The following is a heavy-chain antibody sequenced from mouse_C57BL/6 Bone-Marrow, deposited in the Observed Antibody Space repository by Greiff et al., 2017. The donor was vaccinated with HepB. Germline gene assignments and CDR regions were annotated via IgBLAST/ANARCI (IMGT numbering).Heavy chain of an antibody. CDR2: IWSGGST. CDR3: ARNTRDGYYLDY. D-gene: IGHD2-3*01. CDR1: GFSLTSYG. Sequence: VKLMESGPGLVQPSQSLSITCTVSGFSLTSYGVHWVRQSPGKGLEWLGVIWSGGSTDYNAAFISRLSISKDNSKSQVFFKMNSLQADDTAIYYCARNTRDGYYLDYWGQGTTLTVSS. V-gene: IGHV2-2*01. J-gene: IGHJ2*01.